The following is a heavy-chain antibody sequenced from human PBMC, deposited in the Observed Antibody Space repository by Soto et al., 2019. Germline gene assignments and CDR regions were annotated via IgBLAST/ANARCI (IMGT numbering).Heavy chain of an antibody. CDR2: IVVGSGNT. CDR3: AADDCSSTSCYSDYYYGMDV. V-gene: IGHV1-58*01. J-gene: IGHJ6*02. D-gene: IGHD2-2*01. Sequence: SVKVSCEASGFTFTSSAGQWVRQARGQRLEWIGWIVVGSGNTNYAQKFQERVTITRDMSTSTAYMELSSLRSEDTAVYYCAADDCSSTSCYSDYYYGMDVWGQGTTVTVSS. CDR1: GFTFTSSA.